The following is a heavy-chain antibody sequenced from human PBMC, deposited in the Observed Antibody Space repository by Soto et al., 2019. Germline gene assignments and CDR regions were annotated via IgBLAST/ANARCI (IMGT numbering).Heavy chain of an antibody. V-gene: IGHV4-31*03. CDR1: GDSIGSGSYY. Sequence: SETLCLTCTVSGDSIGSGSYYWSWIRQHPGRGLEWIGYIYYTGNTYYNPFLESRVTISIDTSKNQFSLRLASVTDADTAVYYCARRCSSSTCTFDYWGRGSLVTVSS. D-gene: IGHD6-13*01. CDR2: IYYTGNT. J-gene: IGHJ4*02. CDR3: ARRCSSSTCTFDY.